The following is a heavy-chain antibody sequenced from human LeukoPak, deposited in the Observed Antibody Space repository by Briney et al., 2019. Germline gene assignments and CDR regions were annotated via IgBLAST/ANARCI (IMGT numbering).Heavy chain of an antibody. Sequence: PGGSLRLSCAASGFTFSSYEMNWVRQAPGKGLEWVSYISSSGSTIYYADSVKGRFTISRDNAKNSLYLQMNSLRAEDTAVYYCARTSNQKLLWFGELFDWFDPWGQGTLVTVSS. CDR3: ARTSNQKLLWFGELFDWFDP. CDR2: ISSSGSTI. CDR1: GFTFSSYE. J-gene: IGHJ5*02. D-gene: IGHD3-10*01. V-gene: IGHV3-48*03.